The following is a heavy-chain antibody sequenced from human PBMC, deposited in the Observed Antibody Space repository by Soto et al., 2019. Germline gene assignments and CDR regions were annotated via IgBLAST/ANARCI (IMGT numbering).Heavy chain of an antibody. CDR1: GFTFSSYA. Sequence: GGSLRLSCSASGFTFSSYAMHWVRQAPGKGLEYVSAISSNGGSTYYADSVKGRFTISRDNSKNTLYLQMSSLRAEDTAVYYCVWGYDFWSGSLHYYGMDVWGQGTTVTVSS. CDR3: VWGYDFWSGSLHYYGMDV. J-gene: IGHJ6*02. D-gene: IGHD3-3*01. V-gene: IGHV3-64D*08. CDR2: ISSNGGST.